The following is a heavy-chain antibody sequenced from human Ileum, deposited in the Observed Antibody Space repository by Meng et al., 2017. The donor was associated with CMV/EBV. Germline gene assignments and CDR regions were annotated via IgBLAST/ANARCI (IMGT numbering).Heavy chain of an antibody. D-gene: IGHD3-3*01. CDR3: AREQYYDFSRGYFDY. Sequence: SGYTFTGYYMHWVRQAPGQGLEWMGWINPNSGGTNYAQKFQGRVTMTRDTSISTAYMELNRLRSDDTAVYYCAREQYYDFSRGYFDYWGQGTLVTVSS. CDR1: GYTFTGYY. V-gene: IGHV1-2*02. J-gene: IGHJ4*02. CDR2: INPNSGGT.